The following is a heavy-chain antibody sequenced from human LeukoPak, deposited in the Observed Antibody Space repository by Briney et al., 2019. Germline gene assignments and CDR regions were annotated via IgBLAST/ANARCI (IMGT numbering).Heavy chain of an antibody. CDR3: ARSSYSSSSSV. D-gene: IGHD6-6*01. CDR1: GFTFSGFW. Sequence: GGSLRLSCAVSGFTFSGFWMTWSRQAPGKGLEWVASINSDGSEGYYADVVKGRFTISRDNAKNSLYLQINSLRAEDTAVYYCARSSYSSSSSVWGQGTMVTVSS. CDR2: INSDGSEG. J-gene: IGHJ3*01. V-gene: IGHV3-7*03.